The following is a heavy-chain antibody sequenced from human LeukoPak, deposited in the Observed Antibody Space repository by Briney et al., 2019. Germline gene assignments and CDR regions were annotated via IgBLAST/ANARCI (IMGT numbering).Heavy chain of an antibody. Sequence: KPSEPLSLTCAVYGGSFRGYYWSWIRQPPGKGLEWIGEINHSGSTNYNPSLKSRVTISVDTSKNQFSLKLSSVTAADTAVYYCARGFRGYSGYAASKLFDYWAREPWSPSPQ. CDR1: GGSFRGYY. CDR3: ARGFRGYSGYAASKLFDY. D-gene: IGHD5-12*01. J-gene: IGHJ4*02. CDR2: INHSGST. V-gene: IGHV4-34*01.